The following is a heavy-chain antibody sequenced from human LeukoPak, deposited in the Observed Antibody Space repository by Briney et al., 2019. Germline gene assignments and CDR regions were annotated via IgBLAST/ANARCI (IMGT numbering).Heavy chain of an antibody. J-gene: IGHJ4*02. D-gene: IGHD3-9*01. CDR3: ARGHYDILTGYYSDY. CDR1: GYTFTGYD. Sequence: ASVKVSCKASGYTFTGYDMHWVRQAPGQGLEWMGWINPNSGGTNYAQKFQGRVTMTRDTSISTAYMELSRLRSDDTAVYYCARGHYDILTGYYSDYWGQGTLVTVSS. V-gene: IGHV1-2*02. CDR2: INPNSGGT.